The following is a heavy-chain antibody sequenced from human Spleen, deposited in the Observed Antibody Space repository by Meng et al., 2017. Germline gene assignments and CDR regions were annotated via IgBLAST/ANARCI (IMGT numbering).Heavy chain of an antibody. V-gene: IGHV3-74*02. CDR1: GFTFTSYW. CDR2: IISDGTGA. J-gene: IGHJ4*02. Sequence: VQLVESGGDLVKPGGSLRLSCAASGFTFTSYWMHWVRQAPGKGLVWASRIISDGTGADYADSVKGRFTISRDNSNNTLYLQMDSLRAEDTAVYYCARSLDYWGQGTLVTVSS. CDR3: ARSLDY.